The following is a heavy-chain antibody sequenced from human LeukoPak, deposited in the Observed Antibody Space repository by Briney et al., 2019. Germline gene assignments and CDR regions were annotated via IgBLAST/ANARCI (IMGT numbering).Heavy chain of an antibody. CDR3: ARDLALYDNGAYVPYYFDL. CDR2: ISSSSTYT. D-gene: IGHD4-17*01. V-gene: IGHV3-11*06. J-gene: IGHJ4*02. CDR1: GFIFSDYY. Sequence: PGGSLRLSCAASGFIFSDYYMSWIRQAPGKGLEWVSYISSSSTYTSYADSVKGRFTISRDNAKNSLYLDMNSLRAEDTPRYFCARDLALYDNGAYVPYYFDLWGQGTLVTVSS.